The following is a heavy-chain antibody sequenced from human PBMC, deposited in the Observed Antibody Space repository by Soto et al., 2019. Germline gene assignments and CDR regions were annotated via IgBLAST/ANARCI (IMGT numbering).Heavy chain of an antibody. CDR1: GYTFTGYY. CDR2: INPNSGGT. CDR3: ARDLADYYDSSGYFIDY. V-gene: IGHV1-2*02. Sequence: AASVKVSCKASGYTFTGYYMHWVRQAPGQGLEWMGWINPNSGGTNYAQKFQGRVTMTRDTSISTAYMELSRLRSDDTAVYYCARDLADYYDSSGYFIDYWSQGTLVTVSP. D-gene: IGHD3-22*01. J-gene: IGHJ4*02.